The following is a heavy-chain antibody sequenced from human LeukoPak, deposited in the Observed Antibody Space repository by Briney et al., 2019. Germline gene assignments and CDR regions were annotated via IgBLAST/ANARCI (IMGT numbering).Heavy chain of an antibody. D-gene: IGHD6-19*01. Sequence: GGSLRLSCAASEFTFSSYTMDWVRQAPGKGLEWVSSISSSSSYIYYADSVKGRFTISRDNAKNSLYLQMNSLRAEDTAVYYCAKIAVAGYYFDYWGQGTLVTVSS. CDR1: EFTFSSYT. V-gene: IGHV3-21*01. J-gene: IGHJ4*02. CDR3: AKIAVAGYYFDY. CDR2: ISSSSSYI.